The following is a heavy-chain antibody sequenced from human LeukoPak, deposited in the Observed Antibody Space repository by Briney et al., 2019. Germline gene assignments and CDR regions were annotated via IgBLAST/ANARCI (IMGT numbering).Heavy chain of an antibody. J-gene: IGHJ5*02. CDR2: INHSGST. Sequence: SETLSLTCAVYGGSFSGYYWSWIRQPPGKGLERIGEINHSGSTNYNPSLKSRVTISVDTSKNQFSLKLSSVTAADTAVYYCARAVLRYFDWLLAYNWFDPWGQGTLVTVSS. D-gene: IGHD3-9*01. CDR3: ARAVLRYFDWLLAYNWFDP. CDR1: GGSFSGYY. V-gene: IGHV4-34*01.